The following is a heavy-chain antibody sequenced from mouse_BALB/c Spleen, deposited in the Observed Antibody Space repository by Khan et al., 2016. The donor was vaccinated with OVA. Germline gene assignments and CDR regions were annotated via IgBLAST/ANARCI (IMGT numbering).Heavy chain of an antibody. CDR1: GYSITSDYA. D-gene: IGHD2-3*01. CDR2: INYSGTT. V-gene: IGHV3-2*02. CDR3: ARDGSRYNYAMDY. J-gene: IGHJ4*01. Sequence: EVKLEESGPGLVKPSQSLSLTCTVTGYSITSDYAWNWLRQFPGNKLEWMGYINYSGTTYYNPAHKSLISITRNTSKNQFLLQLNSLTTADTATYYCARDGSRYNYAMDYWGQGTSVTVSS.